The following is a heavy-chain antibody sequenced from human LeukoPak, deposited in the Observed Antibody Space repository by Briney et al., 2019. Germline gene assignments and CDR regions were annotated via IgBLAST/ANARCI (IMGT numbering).Heavy chain of an antibody. V-gene: IGHV1-2*02. CDR3: AATPDDDYHYYYMDV. CDR2: INPNSGGT. J-gene: IGHJ6*03. Sequence: ASVKVSCKASGYTFTGYYMHWVRQAPGQGLEWMGWINPNSGGTNYAQKFQGRVTVTRDTSISTAYMELSRLRSDDTAVYYCAATPDDDYHYYYMDVWGKGTTVTVSS. D-gene: IGHD5-12*01. CDR1: GYTFTGYY.